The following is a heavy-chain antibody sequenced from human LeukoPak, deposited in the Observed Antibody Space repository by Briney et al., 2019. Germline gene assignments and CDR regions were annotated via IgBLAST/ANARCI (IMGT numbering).Heavy chain of an antibody. Sequence: GGSLRLSCAASGFSFSNFSMHWVRQAPGKGLEWVAVISYDGTNKYYADSVKGRFTISRDNAKNTLYLQMNSLRLEDTTAYYCASESAVTLADYGFNVCGQGTTVIVSS. D-gene: IGHD4-17*01. CDR2: ISYDGTNK. CDR1: GFSFSNFS. J-gene: IGHJ6*02. V-gene: IGHV3-30*03. CDR3: ASESAVTLADYGFNV.